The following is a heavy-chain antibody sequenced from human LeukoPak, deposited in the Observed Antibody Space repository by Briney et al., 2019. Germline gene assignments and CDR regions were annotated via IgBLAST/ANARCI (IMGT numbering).Heavy chain of an antibody. CDR2: RYYSGSA. CDR3: ARHTAMGSPLYY. Sequence: SETLSLTCTVSSGSISSSAYYWGWIRQPPGKGLEWIGSRYYSGSAYYNPSLKTRVTISVDSSKNQFSLKMSSVTAADTAVYYCARHTAMGSPLYYWGQGALVTVSS. D-gene: IGHD5-18*01. V-gene: IGHV4-39*01. CDR1: SGSISSSAYY. J-gene: IGHJ4*02.